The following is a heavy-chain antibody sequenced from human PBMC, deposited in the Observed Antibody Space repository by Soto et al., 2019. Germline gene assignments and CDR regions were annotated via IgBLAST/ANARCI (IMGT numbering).Heavy chain of an antibody. CDR2: IIPIFGTA. D-gene: IGHD3-3*01. Sequence: ASVKVSCKASGGTFSSYAISWVRQAPGQGLEWMGGIIPIFGTANYAQKSQGRVTITADKSTSTAYMELSSLRSEDTAVYYCARTIQVLRFLETGYYYGMDVWGQGTTVTVSS. J-gene: IGHJ6*02. CDR3: ARTIQVLRFLETGYYYGMDV. V-gene: IGHV1-69*06. CDR1: GGTFSSYA.